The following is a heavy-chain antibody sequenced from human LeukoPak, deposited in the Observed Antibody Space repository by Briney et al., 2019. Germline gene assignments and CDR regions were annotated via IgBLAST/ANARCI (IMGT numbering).Heavy chain of an antibody. CDR2: IYSGGST. CDR1: GFTVSSNY. V-gene: IGHV3-53*01. Sequence: GGSLRLSCAASGFTVSSNYMSWVRQAPGKWLEWVSVIYSGGSTYYADSVKGRFTISRDNAKNSLYLQMNSLRAEDTAVYYCARDSSSYGLEFDYWGQGTLVTVSS. CDR3: ARDSSSYGLEFDY. D-gene: IGHD6-13*01. J-gene: IGHJ4*02.